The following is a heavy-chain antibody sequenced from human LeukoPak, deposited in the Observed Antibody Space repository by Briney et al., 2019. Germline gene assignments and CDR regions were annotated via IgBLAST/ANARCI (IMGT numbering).Heavy chain of an antibody. J-gene: IGHJ6*02. CDR3: ALLSIPYYYYGMDV. CDR2: IKQDGSEK. D-gene: IGHD6-6*01. Sequence: PGGSLRLSCAASGFTFSSYWMSWVRQAPGKGLEWVANIKQDGSEKYYVDSVKGRFTISRDNAKNSLYLQMNSLRAEDTAVYYCALLSIPYYYYGMDVWGQGTTVTVSS. CDR1: GFTFSSYW. V-gene: IGHV3-7*01.